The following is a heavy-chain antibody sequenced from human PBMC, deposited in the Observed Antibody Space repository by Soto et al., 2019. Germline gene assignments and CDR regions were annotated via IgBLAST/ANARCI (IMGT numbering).Heavy chain of an antibody. Sequence: SETLSLTCTVSGGSISSSNYYWGWIRQPPGKGLEWVGSIYYSGSTFYTPSLKSRVTISVDTSKTQFSLKLSSVTAADTAVYYCARRGGPSASFDYRGRGTLVTVSS. CDR3: ARRGGPSASFDY. CDR2: IYYSGST. J-gene: IGHJ4*02. CDR1: GGSISSSNYY. V-gene: IGHV4-39*01.